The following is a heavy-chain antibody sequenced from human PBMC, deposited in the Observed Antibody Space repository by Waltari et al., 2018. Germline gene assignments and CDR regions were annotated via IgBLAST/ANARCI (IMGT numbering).Heavy chain of an antibody. V-gene: IGHV1-8*03. Sequence: QVQLVQSGAEVKKPGASVKVSCKASGYTFTSYDINWVRQATGQGLEWMGWMNPNSGNTGYAQKFQGRVTITADKSTSTAYMELSSLRSEDTAVYYCARAYSSGWYPFDYWGQGTLVTVSS. CDR1: GYTFTSYD. J-gene: IGHJ4*02. D-gene: IGHD6-19*01. CDR3: ARAYSSGWYPFDY. CDR2: MNPNSGNT.